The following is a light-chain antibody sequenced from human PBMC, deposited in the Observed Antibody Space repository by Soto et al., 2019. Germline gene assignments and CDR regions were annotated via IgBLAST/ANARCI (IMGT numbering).Light chain of an antibody. CDR3: PPYGSPPMWT. CDR2: GAS. Sequence: SVLTQSPGTLSFSPGERATLSCRASQSVSSNYLAWYQQKPGQAPRLLIYGASTRASGIPDRFSGSGSGTDFTLTISRLEPEDSAVYYCPPYGSPPMWTFGQGNKVEIX. J-gene: IGKJ1*01. V-gene: IGKV3-20*01. CDR1: QSVSSNY.